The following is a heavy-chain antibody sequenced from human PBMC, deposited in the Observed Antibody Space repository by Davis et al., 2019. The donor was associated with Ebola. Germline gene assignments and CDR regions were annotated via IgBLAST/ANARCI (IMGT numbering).Heavy chain of an antibody. CDR3: ARGAYCGGDCYRNWFDP. CDR1: GYTFTSYG. J-gene: IGHJ5*02. D-gene: IGHD2-21*02. CDR2: ISAYNGNT. V-gene: IGHV1-18*01. Sequence: AASVKVSCKASGYTFTSYGISWVRQAPGQGLEWMGWISAYNGNTNYAQKFQGRVTITADKSTSTAYMELSSLRSEDTAVYYCARGAYCGGDCYRNWFDPWGQGTLVTVSS.